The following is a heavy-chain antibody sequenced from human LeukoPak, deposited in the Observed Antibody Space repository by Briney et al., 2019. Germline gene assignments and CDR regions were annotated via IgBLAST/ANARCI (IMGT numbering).Heavy chain of an antibody. CDR3: AELGITMIGGV. CDR1: GFTFSSYA. CDR2: ISSSGSTI. Sequence: TGGSLRFSCAASGFTFSSYAMHWVRQAPGKGLEWVSYISSSGSTIYYADSVKGRFTISRDNAKNSLYLQMNSLRAEDTAVYYCAELGITMIGGVWGKGTTVTISS. D-gene: IGHD3-10*02. V-gene: IGHV3-48*03. J-gene: IGHJ6*04.